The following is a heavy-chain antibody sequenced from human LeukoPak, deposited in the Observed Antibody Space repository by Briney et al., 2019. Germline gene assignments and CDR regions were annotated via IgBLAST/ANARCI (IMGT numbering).Heavy chain of an antibody. V-gene: IGHV4-59*01. CDR1: GGSISSYH. J-gene: IGHJ4*02. CDR2: IYHSGST. Sequence: SETLSLTCTVSGGSISSYHWSWIRQPPGKGLEWFGYIYHSGSTNYNPSLKSRVTISVDTSKNQFSLKLSSLTAADTPVYYCARGVNGDFQSWGYFDYWGQGTLVTVSS. CDR3: ARGVNGDFQSWGYFDY. D-gene: IGHD4-17*01.